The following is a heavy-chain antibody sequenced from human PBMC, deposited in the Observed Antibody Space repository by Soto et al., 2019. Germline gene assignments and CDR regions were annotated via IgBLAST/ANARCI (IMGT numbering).Heavy chain of an antibody. CDR2: MNPNSGNT. CDR1: GYTFTSYD. CDR3: ARGRRTIFGVVIMMGNWFDP. V-gene: IGHV1-8*01. D-gene: IGHD3-3*01. Sequence: ASVKVSCKASGYTFTSYDINWVRQVTGQGLEWMGWMNPNSGNTGYAQKFQGRVTMTRNTSISTAYMELSSLRSEDTAVYYCARGRRTIFGVVIMMGNWFDPWGQGTLVTVSS. J-gene: IGHJ5*02.